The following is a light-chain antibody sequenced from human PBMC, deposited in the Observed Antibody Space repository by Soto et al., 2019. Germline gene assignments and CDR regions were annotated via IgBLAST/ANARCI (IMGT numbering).Light chain of an antibody. V-gene: IGKV1-5*01. J-gene: IGKJ4*01. CDR2: DAS. CDR1: QSISSW. Sequence: DIQMTQSPSTLSASVGDRVTITCRASQSISSWLAWYQQKPGKAPKLLIYDASSLESGVPSRFSGSGSGTEFTLTISSLQPDDFAPYYCQQSGITFGGGTKVEIK. CDR3: QQSGIT.